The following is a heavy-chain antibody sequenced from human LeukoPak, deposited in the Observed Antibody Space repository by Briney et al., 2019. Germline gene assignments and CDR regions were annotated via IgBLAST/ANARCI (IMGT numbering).Heavy chain of an antibody. CDR1: GGSISSYY. J-gene: IGHJ4*02. Sequence: SETLSLTCTVSGGSISSYYWSWIRQPPGKGLEWIGYIYYSGSTNYNPSLKSRVTISVDTSKNQFSLKLSSVTAADTAVYYCARANRGYSYGSPPPDYWGQGTLVTVSS. D-gene: IGHD5-18*01. V-gene: IGHV4-59*01. CDR2: IYYSGST. CDR3: ARANRGYSYGSPPPDY.